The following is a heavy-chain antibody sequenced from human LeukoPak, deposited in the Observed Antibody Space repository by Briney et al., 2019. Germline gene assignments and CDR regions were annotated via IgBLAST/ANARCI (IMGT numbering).Heavy chain of an antibody. Sequence: SETLSLTCTVSGGSISSYYWSWIRQPPGKGLEWIGYLYGSGSTNYNPSLKSRVTISLDTSKNQFSLKLSSVTAADTAVYYCARCGTTYDAAAFDIWGPGTMVTVSS. CDR2: LYGSGST. J-gene: IGHJ3*02. CDR1: GGSISSYY. D-gene: IGHD3-22*01. CDR3: ARCGTTYDAAAFDI. V-gene: IGHV4-59*08.